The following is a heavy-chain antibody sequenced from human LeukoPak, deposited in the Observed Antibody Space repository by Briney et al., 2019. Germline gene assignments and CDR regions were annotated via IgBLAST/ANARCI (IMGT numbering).Heavy chain of an antibody. V-gene: IGHV1-69*04. CDR3: AGGYSYGKNYYYYGMDV. J-gene: IGHJ6*02. D-gene: IGHD5-18*01. CDR2: IIPIFGIA. Sequence: ASVKVSCKASGGTFSSYAISWVRQAPGRGLEWMGRIIPIFGIANYAQKFQGRVTITADKSTSTAYMELSSLRSEDTAVYYCAGGYSYGKNYYYYGMDVWGQGTTVTVSS. CDR1: GGTFSSYA.